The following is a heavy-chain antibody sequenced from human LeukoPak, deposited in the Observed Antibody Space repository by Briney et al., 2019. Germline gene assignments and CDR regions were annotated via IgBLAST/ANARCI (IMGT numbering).Heavy chain of an antibody. CDR2: IYWDDDK. Sequence: KSGPTLVKPTQTLTLTCTFSGFSLSTSGVGVGWIRQPPGKALEWLALIYWDDDKRYSPSLKSRLTITKDTSKNQVVLTMTNMDPVDTATYYCAHSEGGLNDYGGPPGMFYWYFDLWGRGTLVTVSS. D-gene: IGHD4-23*01. CDR1: GFSLSTSGVG. CDR3: AHSEGGLNDYGGPPGMFYWYFDL. V-gene: IGHV2-5*02. J-gene: IGHJ2*01.